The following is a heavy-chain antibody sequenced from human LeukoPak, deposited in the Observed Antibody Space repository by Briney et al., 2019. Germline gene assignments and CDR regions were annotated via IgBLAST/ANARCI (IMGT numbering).Heavy chain of an antibody. CDR3: ARGSYYYDSSGYYYDY. Sequence: PGGSLRLSCAASGFTFDDYGMSWVRQAPGKGLEWVSGINWNGGSTDYADSVKGRFTISRDNAKNSLYLQMNSLRAEDTALYYCARGSYYYDSSGYYYDYWGQGTLVTVSS. CDR2: INWNGGST. D-gene: IGHD3-22*01. CDR1: GFTFDDYG. V-gene: IGHV3-20*04. J-gene: IGHJ4*02.